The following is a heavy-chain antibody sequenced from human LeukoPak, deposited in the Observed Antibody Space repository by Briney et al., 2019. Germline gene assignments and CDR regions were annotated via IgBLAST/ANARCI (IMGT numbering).Heavy chain of an antibody. CDR3: ARGRATGVGWFDP. D-gene: IGHD5-24*01. V-gene: IGHV1-69*05. CDR1: GGTFSSYA. J-gene: IGHJ5*02. Sequence: ASVKVSCKASGGTFSSYAISWVRQAPGQGLEWMGRIIPIFGTANYAQKFQGRVTITTDESTSTAYMELSSLRSEDTAVYYCARGRATGVGWFDPWGQGTLVTVSS. CDR2: IIPIFGTA.